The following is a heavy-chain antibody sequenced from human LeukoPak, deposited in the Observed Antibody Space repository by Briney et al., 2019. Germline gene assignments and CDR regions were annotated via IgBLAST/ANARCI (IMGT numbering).Heavy chain of an antibody. CDR2: MSYDGGNK. CDR1: GFTFSSYG. J-gene: IGHJ4*02. CDR3: AKDLEGLLSANFDY. D-gene: IGHD3-10*01. V-gene: IGHV3-30*18. Sequence: AGGSLRLSCAASGFTFSSYGMHWVRQAPGKGLEWVAVMSYDGGNKYYADSVKGRFTISRDNPKNTLYLQMNSLRAEDTAVYYCAKDLEGLLSANFDYWGQGTLVTVSS.